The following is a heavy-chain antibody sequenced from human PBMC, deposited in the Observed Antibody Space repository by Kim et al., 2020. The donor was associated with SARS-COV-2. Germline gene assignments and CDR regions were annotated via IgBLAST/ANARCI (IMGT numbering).Heavy chain of an antibody. CDR3: AREATGGDWFDP. V-gene: IGHV4-59*13. Sequence: SETLSLTCTVSGGSISSYYWSWIRQPPGKGLEWIGYIYYSGSTNYNPSLKNRVTISVDTSKNQFSLKLSSVTAADTAVYYCAREATGGDWFDPWGQGTLVTVSS. CDR2: IYYSGST. CDR1: GGSISSYY. J-gene: IGHJ5*02.